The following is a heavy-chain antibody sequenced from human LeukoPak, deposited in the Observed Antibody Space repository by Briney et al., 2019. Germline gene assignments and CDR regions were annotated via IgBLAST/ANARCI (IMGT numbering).Heavy chain of an antibody. CDR2: ISSSSSSYI. V-gene: IGHV3-21*01. Sequence: GGSLRLSCAASGFTFSSYSMNWVRQAPGKGLEWVSSISSSSSSYIYYADSVKGRFTNSRDNAKNSLYLQMNSLRAEDTAAYYCARETHCTSTSCYGMDVWGQGTTVTVSS. CDR3: ARETHCTSTSCYGMDV. J-gene: IGHJ6*02. D-gene: IGHD2-2*01. CDR1: GFTFSSYS.